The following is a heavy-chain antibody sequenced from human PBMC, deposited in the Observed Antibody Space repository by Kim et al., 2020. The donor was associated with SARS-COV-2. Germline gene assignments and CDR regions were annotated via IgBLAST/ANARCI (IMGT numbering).Heavy chain of an antibody. CDR3: TRGRRYSAPPAAAKSGSYFDY. CDR2: INPNSGGT. CDR1: GYTFTGYY. J-gene: IGHJ4*02. D-gene: IGHD6-13*01. Sequence: ASVKVSCKASGYTFTGYYMHWVRQAPGQGLEWMGRINPNSGGTNYAQKFQGRVTMTRDTSISTAYMELSRLRSDDTAVYYCTRGRRYSAPPAAAKSGSYFDYWGQGTLVTVSS. V-gene: IGHV1-2*06.